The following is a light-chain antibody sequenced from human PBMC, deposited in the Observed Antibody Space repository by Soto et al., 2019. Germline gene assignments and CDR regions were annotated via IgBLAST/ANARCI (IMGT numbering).Light chain of an antibody. CDR3: QQYNNWPPWT. CDR1: KSVGSN. Sequence: ELVMTQSPATLSVSPGERATLSCRASKSVGSNLAWYQQKPGQAPRLLIYGASTRATAIPARFSGSGSGTEFTLTISSLQSEDFAVYYCQQYNNWPPWTFGQGTKVEIK. CDR2: GAS. J-gene: IGKJ1*01. V-gene: IGKV3-15*01.